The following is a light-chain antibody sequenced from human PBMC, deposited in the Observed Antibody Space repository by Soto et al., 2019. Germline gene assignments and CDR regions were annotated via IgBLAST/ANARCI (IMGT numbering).Light chain of an antibody. CDR2: GAS. CDR1: QSVSSSY. V-gene: IGKV3-20*01. J-gene: IGKJ2*01. CDR3: QQYET. Sequence: EIVLTQSPGILSLSPGERATLSCRASQSVSSSYLAWYQQIPGQAPRLLIYGASSRATGIPDRFSGSGSGTDFTLTISRLEPEDFAVYYCQQYETFGQGTKLEIK.